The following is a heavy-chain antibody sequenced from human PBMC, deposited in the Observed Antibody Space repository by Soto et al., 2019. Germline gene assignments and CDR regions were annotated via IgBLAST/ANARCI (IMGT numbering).Heavy chain of an antibody. CDR2: IYHSGST. CDR1: GGSIASPNW. J-gene: IGHJ4*02. CDR3: ASLSGTTFAFDY. D-gene: IGHD1-1*01. Sequence: SETLSLTCAVSGGSIASPNWWSWVRQSPGKGLEWIGEIYHSGSTNYNPSLKSRLTISVDKSRNQFYLRLNSVTAADTAVYYCASLSGTTFAFDYCGRGTLVTVSS. V-gene: IGHV4-4*02.